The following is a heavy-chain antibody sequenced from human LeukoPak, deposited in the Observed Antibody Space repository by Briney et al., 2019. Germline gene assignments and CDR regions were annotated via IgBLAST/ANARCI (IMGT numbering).Heavy chain of an antibody. D-gene: IGHD3-22*01. CDR3: ARANYYDSSGYYLGYYYYGMDV. J-gene: IGHJ6*02. CDR2: MNPNSGNT. CDR1: GYTFTSYS. Sequence: ASVKVSCKASGYTFTSYSISWVRQAPGQGLEWMGWMNPNSGNTGYAQKFQGRVTMTRNTSISTAYMELSSLRSEDTAVYYCARANYYDSSGYYLGYYYYGMDVWGQGTTVTVSS. V-gene: IGHV1-8*02.